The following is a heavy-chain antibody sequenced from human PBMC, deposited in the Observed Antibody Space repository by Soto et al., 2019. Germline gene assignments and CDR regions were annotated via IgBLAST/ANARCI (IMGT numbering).Heavy chain of an antibody. V-gene: IGHV3-30*19. D-gene: IGHD3-16*01. CDR1: GFTFRSYV. CDR3: ARWGTTGGLDV. Sequence: QVQLVESGGGVVQPGTSLRVSCVGSGFTFRSYVIHWVRQAPGKGLEWVALTSYDGSDKYYDDAVRGRFTIYRDNSRNTVDRPMYSLRLEDTALYYCARWGTTGGLDVWGQGTLVSVSS. J-gene: IGHJ1*01. CDR2: TSYDGSDK.